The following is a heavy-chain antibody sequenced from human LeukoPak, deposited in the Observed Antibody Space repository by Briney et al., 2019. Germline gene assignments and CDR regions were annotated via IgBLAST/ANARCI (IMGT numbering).Heavy chain of an antibody. V-gene: IGHV4-4*02. CDR3: ARAHGSSGYYYVTGYAFDI. CDR2: IYHSGST. J-gene: IGHJ3*02. CDR1: GGSISSSNW. Sequence: SGTLSLTCAVSGGSISSSNWWSWVRQPPGKGLEWIGEIYHSGSTNYNPSLKSRVTISVDKSKNQFSLKLSSVTAADTAVYYCARAHGSSGYYYVTGYAFDIWGQGTMVTVSS. D-gene: IGHD3-22*01.